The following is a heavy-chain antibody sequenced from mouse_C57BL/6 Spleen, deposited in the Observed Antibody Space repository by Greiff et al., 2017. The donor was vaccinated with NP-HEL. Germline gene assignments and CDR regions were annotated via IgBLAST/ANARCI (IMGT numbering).Heavy chain of an antibody. J-gene: IGHJ2*01. CDR3: ARDGGGLDY. Sequence: VQLKESGPGLVKPSQSLSLTCSVTGYSITSGYYWNWIRQFPGNKLEWMGYISYDGSNNYNPSLKNRISITRDTSKNQFFLKLNSVTTEDTATYYCARDGGGLDYWGQGTTLTVSS. CDR2: ISYDGSN. CDR1: GYSITSGYY. V-gene: IGHV3-6*01.